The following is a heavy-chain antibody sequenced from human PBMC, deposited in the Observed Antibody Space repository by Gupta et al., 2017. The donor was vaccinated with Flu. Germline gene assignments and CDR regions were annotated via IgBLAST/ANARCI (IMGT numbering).Heavy chain of an antibody. Sequence: QVQLQQWCAGLLKPSETLSLTCAVYGASFSGYYWIWIRQTQGKGLEGRGEINNSGSTNYNRDRKKRVTISVETSKNQCALKRSAVPAAERAGDYCARLRGYSYAIAGGFDYWGQGTLVTVSS. V-gene: IGHV4-34*01. J-gene: IGHJ4*02. CDR2: INNSGST. CDR3: ARLRGYSYAIAGGFDY. CDR1: GASFSGYY. D-gene: IGHD5-18*01.